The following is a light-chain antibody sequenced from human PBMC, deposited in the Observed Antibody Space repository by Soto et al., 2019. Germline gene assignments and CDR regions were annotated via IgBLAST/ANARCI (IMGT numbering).Light chain of an antibody. Sequence: DIQMTQSPSSLSASVGDRVTITCQARQDITNYLNWYQQKRGKAPKLLIYDASNLETGVPSRFSGSGSGTDFTLTISSLQPEDIATYYCQQYDKLPRTFGQGTKVEIK. CDR2: DAS. CDR3: QQYDKLPRT. CDR1: QDITNY. V-gene: IGKV1-33*01. J-gene: IGKJ1*01.